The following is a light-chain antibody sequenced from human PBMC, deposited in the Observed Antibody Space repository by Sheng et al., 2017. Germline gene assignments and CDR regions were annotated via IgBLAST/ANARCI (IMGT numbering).Light chain of an antibody. CDR2: DAS. CDR1: QSVGTS. CDR3: QQYGTSLGIT. Sequence: DIVLTQSPATLYLSPGERASLSCRASQSVGTSLAWYQHKPGQAPRLLMYDASNRATGIPVRFSGSGSGTDFALTISRLEPEDFAVYYCQQYGTSLGITFGGGTKVEIK. J-gene: IGKJ4*01. V-gene: IGKV3-11*01.